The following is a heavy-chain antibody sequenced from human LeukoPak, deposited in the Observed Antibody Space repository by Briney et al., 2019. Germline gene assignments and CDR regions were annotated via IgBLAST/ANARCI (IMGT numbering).Heavy chain of an antibody. D-gene: IGHD1-26*01. J-gene: IGHJ4*02. V-gene: IGHV3-7*01. CDR2: IKEDGSEK. CDR1: GFTFSSYA. CDR3: ARDRGSYSEQGFDY. Sequence: PGGSLRLSCAASGFTFSSYAMSWVRQAPGKGLEWVANIKEDGSEKNYVDSVKGRFTISRDNAVNSVYLQMNSLRAEDTAVYYCARDRGSYSEQGFDYWGQGTLVTVSS.